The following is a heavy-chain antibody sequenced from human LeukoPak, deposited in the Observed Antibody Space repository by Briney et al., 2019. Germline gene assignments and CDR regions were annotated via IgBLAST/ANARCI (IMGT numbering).Heavy chain of an antibody. CDR2: IYYSGST. D-gene: IGHD2-2*01. V-gene: IGHV4-39*07. CDR1: GGSISSSSYY. J-gene: IGHJ5*02. Sequence: PSETLSLTCTVSGGSISSSSYYWGWIRQPPGKGLEWIGSIYYSGSTYYNPSLKSRVTISVDTSKNQFSLKLSSVTAADTAVYYCARDRDIVVVPAAKKIFFAPWGQEPLVTVSP. CDR3: ARDRDIVVVPAAKKIFFAP.